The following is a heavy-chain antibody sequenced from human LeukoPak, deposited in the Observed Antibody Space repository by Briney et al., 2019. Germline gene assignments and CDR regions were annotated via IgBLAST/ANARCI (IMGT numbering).Heavy chain of an antibody. Sequence: PGRSLRLSCAASGFTFSSYAMHWVRQAPGKGLEWVAVISYDGSNKYYADSVKGRFTISRDNSKNTLYLQMNSLRAEDTAVYYCARDRRGRGYFDYWGQGTLVTVSS. V-gene: IGHV3-30*04. D-gene: IGHD1-14*01. CDR3: ARDRRGRGYFDY. J-gene: IGHJ4*02. CDR2: ISYDGSNK. CDR1: GFTFSSYA.